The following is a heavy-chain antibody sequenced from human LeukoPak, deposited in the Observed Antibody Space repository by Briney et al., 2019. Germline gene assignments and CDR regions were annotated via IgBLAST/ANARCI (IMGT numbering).Heavy chain of an antibody. Sequence: GGSLRLSCAASGFTFSSYSMNWVRQAPGKGLEWVSSISSSSSYIYYADSVKGRFTISRDNAKNSLYLQMNSLRAEDTAVYYCARGQGGYYYDSSGYYQGPLDYWGQGALVTVSS. V-gene: IGHV3-21*06. J-gene: IGHJ4*02. CDR2: ISSSSSYI. D-gene: IGHD3-22*01. CDR1: GFTFSSYS. CDR3: ARGQGGYYYDSSGYYQGPLDY.